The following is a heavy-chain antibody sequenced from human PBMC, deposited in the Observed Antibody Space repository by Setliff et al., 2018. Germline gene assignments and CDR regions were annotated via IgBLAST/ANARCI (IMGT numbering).Heavy chain of an antibody. J-gene: IGHJ6*03. V-gene: IGHV1-8*02. CDR3: ARVKAPALYYYMDV. CDR1: GYTFTSYD. CDR2: MNPNSGNT. Sequence: ASVKVSCKASGYTFTSYDINWVRQATGQGLEWMGWMNPNSGNTGYAQKFQGRVTMTRDTSISTAYMELSRLRSDDTAVYYCARVKAPALYYYMDVWGKGTTVTVSS. D-gene: IGHD3-16*02.